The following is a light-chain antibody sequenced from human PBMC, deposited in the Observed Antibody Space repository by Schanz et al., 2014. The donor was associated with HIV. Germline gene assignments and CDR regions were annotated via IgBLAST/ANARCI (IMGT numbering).Light chain of an antibody. J-gene: IGKJ5*01. Sequence: EIALTQSPATLSVSPGERVTLSCRASQSVSRNLAWYKQKHGQAPRLLIFDASIRATGIPDRFSGSGSGTDFTLTISRLEPEDFAVYYCQQYGSSRITFGQGTRLEIK. CDR3: QQYGSSRIT. CDR2: DAS. CDR1: QSVSRN. V-gene: IGKV3-20*01.